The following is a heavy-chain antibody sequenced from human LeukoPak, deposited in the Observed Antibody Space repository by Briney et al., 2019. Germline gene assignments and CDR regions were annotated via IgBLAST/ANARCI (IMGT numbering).Heavy chain of an antibody. CDR3: AAGGSHSPYYYDNGGFDY. J-gene: IGHJ4*02. CDR2: ILPFIDST. CDR1: GGTFTEYA. D-gene: IGHD3-22*01. Sequence: GASVKVSCKASGGTFTEYAISWVRQAPGQGLDWMGGILPFIDSTTYVQKFQGRVTITADESTNTAYMELTGLRADDTAAYYCAAGGSHSPYYYDNGGFDYWGQGTLVTVSS. V-gene: IGHV1-69*13.